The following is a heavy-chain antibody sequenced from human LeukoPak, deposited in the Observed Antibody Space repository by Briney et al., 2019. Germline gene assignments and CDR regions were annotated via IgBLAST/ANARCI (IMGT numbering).Heavy chain of an antibody. D-gene: IGHD1-26*01. CDR2: CDSDGSGT. V-gene: IGHV3-74*01. Sequence: GGSLRLPCAASGFTFSIYWMYWVRQAPGKGLMWVSRCDSDGSGTLYVDSVEGRFHVSRDNSKNTLYLQMNRLRAEDTAVYYCPRDLSGSWGVSYWGQGTLVTVSS. CDR1: GFTFSIYW. J-gene: IGHJ4*02. CDR3: PRDLSGSWGVSY.